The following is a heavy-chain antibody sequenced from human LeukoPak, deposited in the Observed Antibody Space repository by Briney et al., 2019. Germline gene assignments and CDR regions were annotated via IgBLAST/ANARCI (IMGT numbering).Heavy chain of an antibody. V-gene: IGHV3-7*03. J-gene: IGHJ4*02. D-gene: IGHD1-7*01. CDR2: IKQDGSEK. Sequence: TGGSLRLSCAASGFTFTNYWMTWVRQAPGKGLEWVANIKQDGSEKYYVDSVRGRFTISRDNAKNSLYLQMNSLRVEDTAMYYCATRTGTVDYWGQGTLVTVSS. CDR3: ATRTGTVDY. CDR1: GFTFTNYW.